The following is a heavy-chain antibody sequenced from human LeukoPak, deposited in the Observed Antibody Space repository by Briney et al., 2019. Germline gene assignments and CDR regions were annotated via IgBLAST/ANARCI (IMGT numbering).Heavy chain of an antibody. CDR2: INPNSGGT. CDR3: ASIDFWSGYAHFDY. CDR1: GYAFTAYY. D-gene: IGHD3-3*01. Sequence: GASVKVSCKXSGYAFTAYYMHWVRQAPRQGLEWMGWINPNSGGTNSPQKFQDRVAMTRDTSISTIYMELSGLRSDDTAVYYCASIDFWSGYAHFDYWGQGTLVTVSS. V-gene: IGHV1-2*02. J-gene: IGHJ4*02.